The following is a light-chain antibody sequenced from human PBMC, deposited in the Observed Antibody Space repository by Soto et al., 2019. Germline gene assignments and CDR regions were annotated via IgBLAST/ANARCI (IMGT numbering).Light chain of an antibody. V-gene: IGKV3-15*01. J-gene: IGKJ2*01. CDR2: GAS. CDR1: QSVASN. CDR3: QQYDNWPQT. Sequence: EIVMTQSPATLSVSPGERATLSCRPSQSVASNLAWYRHKPGQAPRLPIYGASTRATGIPARFSGSGSGTEFTLTISSLQSEDFAVYYCQQYDNWPQTFGQGTKLEIK.